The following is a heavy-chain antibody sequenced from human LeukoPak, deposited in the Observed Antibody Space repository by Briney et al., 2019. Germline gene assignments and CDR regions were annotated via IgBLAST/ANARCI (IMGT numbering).Heavy chain of an antibody. Sequence: SETLSLTCTVSGGSISSSSYYWGWIRQPPGKGLEWIGSIYYSGSTYYNPSLKSRVTISVDTSKNQFSLKLSSVTAADTAVYYYARVGTVELPPNGELRPWGQGTLVTVSS. V-gene: IGHV4-39*07. J-gene: IGHJ5*02. CDR3: ARVGTVELPPNGELRP. CDR1: GGSISSSSYY. D-gene: IGHD3-10*01. CDR2: IYYSGST.